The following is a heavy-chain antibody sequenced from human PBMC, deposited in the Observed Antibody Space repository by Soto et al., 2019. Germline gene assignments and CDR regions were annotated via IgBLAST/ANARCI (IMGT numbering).Heavy chain of an antibody. CDR3: ARERSAAGTGWFEP. V-gene: IGHV1-8*01. CDR1: GYTFTSYD. D-gene: IGHD6-13*01. J-gene: IGHJ5*02. CDR2: MNPNSGNT. Sequence: QVQLVQSGAEVKKPGASVKVSCKASGYTFTSYDINWVRQATGQGLERMGWMNPNSGNTGYAQKLQGRVTMTRNNSISTAYMELRSLRSEATAVYYCARERSAAGTGWFEPWGQGTLVTVSS.